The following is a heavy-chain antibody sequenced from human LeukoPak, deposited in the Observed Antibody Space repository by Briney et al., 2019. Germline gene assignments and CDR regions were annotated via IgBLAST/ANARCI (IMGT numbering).Heavy chain of an antibody. J-gene: IGHJ4*02. D-gene: IGHD2-15*01. CDR1: GYTFTGYY. CDR3: SGERDGGYAGGY. V-gene: IGHV1-2*02. CDR2: INPNSGVT. Sequence: GASVKVSCKASGYTFTGYYMHWVRQAPGQGLEWMGWINPNSGVTNYAQKFQGRVTMTRDTSISTAYMELSSLRSDDTAVYYCSGERDGGYAGGYWGQGTLVTVSS.